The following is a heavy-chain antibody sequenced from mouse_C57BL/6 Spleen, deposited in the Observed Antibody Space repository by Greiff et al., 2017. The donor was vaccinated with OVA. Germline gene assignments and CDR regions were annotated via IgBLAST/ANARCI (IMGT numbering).Heavy chain of an antibody. CDR1: GYTFTSYW. Sequence: QVQLQQPGAELVKPGASVKLSCKASGYTFTSYWMQWVKQRPGQGLEWIGEIDPSDSYTNYNQKFKGKATLTVDTSSSTAYMQLSSLTSEDSAVYYCARKDDYAAMDYWGQGTSVTVSS. CDR3: ARKDDYAAMDY. D-gene: IGHD2-4*01. V-gene: IGHV1-50*01. J-gene: IGHJ4*01. CDR2: IDPSDSYT.